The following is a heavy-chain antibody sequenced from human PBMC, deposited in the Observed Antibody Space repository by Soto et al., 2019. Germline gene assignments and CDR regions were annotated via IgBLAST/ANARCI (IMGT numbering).Heavy chain of an antibody. CDR1: GGSISSSSYY. J-gene: IGHJ4*02. CDR3: ARHVPTREYYDSWEFDY. V-gene: IGHV4-39*01. D-gene: IGHD3-22*01. CDR2: IYYSGST. Sequence: SETLSLTCTVSGGSISSSSYYWGWIRQPPGKGLEWIGSIYYSGSTYYNPSLKSRVTISVDTSKNQFSLKLSSVTAADTAVYYCARHVPTREYYDSWEFDYWGQGTLVT.